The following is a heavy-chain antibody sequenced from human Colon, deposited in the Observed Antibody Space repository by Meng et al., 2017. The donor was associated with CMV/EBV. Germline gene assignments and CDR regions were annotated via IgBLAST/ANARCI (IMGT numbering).Heavy chain of an antibody. V-gene: IGHV4-31*03. CDR2: IYYSGST. D-gene: IGHD6-6*01. CDR1: GGSISSGGYY. Sequence: LRLSCTVSGGSISSGGYYWSWIRQHPGKGLEWIGYIYYSGSTYYNPSLKSRVTISVDTSKNQFSLKLSSVTAADTAVYYCARGIAARPDDWFDPWGQGTLVTVSS. CDR3: ARGIAARPDDWFDP. J-gene: IGHJ5*02.